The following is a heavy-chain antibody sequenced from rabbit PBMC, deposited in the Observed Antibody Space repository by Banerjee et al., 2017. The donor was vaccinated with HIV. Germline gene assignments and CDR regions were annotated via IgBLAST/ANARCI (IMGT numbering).Heavy chain of an antibody. CDR2: IDTGSSGST. V-gene: IGHV1S40*01. Sequence: QSLEESGGDLVQPGASLTLTCTASGFSFSSNAMCWVRQAPGKGLELIACIDTGSSGSTYYASWAKGRFTISKTSSTTVDLKMTSLTVADTATYFCARDLAGVIGWNFGLWGPGTLVTVS. J-gene: IGHJ6*01. D-gene: IGHD4-1*01. CDR1: GFSFSSNA. CDR3: ARDLAGVIGWNFGL.